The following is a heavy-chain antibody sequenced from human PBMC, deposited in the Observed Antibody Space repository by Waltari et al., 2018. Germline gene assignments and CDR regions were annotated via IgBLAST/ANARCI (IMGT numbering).Heavy chain of an antibody. Sequence: QVQLVESGGGVVQPGRSLRLSCAASGFTFSSYGMHWVRQAPGKGLEWVAVISYDGSNKYYAESVKGRFTISRDNSKNTLYLQMNSLRAEDTAVYYCAKAADFWSGYYNAFDIWGQGTMVTVSS. CDR2: ISYDGSNK. J-gene: IGHJ3*02. D-gene: IGHD3-3*01. CDR1: GFTFSSYG. CDR3: AKAADFWSGYYNAFDI. V-gene: IGHV3-30*18.